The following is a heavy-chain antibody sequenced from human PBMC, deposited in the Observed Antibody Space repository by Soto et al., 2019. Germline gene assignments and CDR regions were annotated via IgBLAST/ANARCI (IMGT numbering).Heavy chain of an antibody. CDR2: IYHSGST. CDR1: GGSISSGGYS. D-gene: IGHD1-7*01. Sequence: SETLSLTCAVSGGSISSGGYSWSWIRQPPGKGLEWIGYIYHSGSTYYNPSPKSRVTISVDTSKNQFSLKLSSVTAADTAVYYCARVNRGKLLFFDYWGQGTLVTVSS. V-gene: IGHV4-30-2*01. J-gene: IGHJ4*02. CDR3: ARVNRGKLLFFDY.